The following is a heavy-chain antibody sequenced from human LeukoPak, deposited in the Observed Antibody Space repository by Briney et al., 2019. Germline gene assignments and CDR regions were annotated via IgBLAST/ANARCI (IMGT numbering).Heavy chain of an antibody. Sequence: GGSLRLSCAASGFTVSSNYMSWVRQAPGKGLEWVSVIYRGGSTYYADSVKGRFNNSRDNSKNTLYLQMNSLRAEDTAVYYCARGFYSYGPSGTYYFDYWGQGTLVPVSS. J-gene: IGHJ4*02. CDR2: IYRGGST. CDR3: ARGFYSYGPSGTYYFDY. V-gene: IGHV3-53*01. CDR1: GFTVSSNY. D-gene: IGHD5-18*01.